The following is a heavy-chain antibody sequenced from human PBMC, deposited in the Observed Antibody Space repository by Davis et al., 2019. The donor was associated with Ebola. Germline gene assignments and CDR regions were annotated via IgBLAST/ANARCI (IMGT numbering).Heavy chain of an antibody. J-gene: IGHJ6*04. CDR3: AREAPFDLLTSYFNEPYYYYYGMGV. CDR1: GSILTKHG. CDR2: AWSDGSNE. V-gene: IGHV3-33*01. D-gene: IGHD3-9*01. Sequence: PGGSLRLSCPVSGSILTKHGIHWVRQVPRKGLEWVAHAWSDGSNEDYADSVKGRFTISRDPSKRTVSLQMNSLRAEDTAVYFCAREAPFDLLTSYFNEPYYYYYGMGVWGKGTTVTVSS.